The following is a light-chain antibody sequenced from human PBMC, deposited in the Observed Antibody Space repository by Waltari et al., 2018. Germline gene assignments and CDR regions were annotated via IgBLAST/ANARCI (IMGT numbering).Light chain of an antibody. CDR1: QSISSY. Sequence: DIQMTQSPSSLSASVGDRVTITCRASQSISSYLNWYQQKPGKAPKLLIYAASSLQSGVPSRFSGSGSGTDFTLTISSLQPEDFATYYCQQSYSTLLFGGGTKAEIK. CDR3: QQSYSTLL. V-gene: IGKV1-39*01. CDR2: AAS. J-gene: IGKJ4*01.